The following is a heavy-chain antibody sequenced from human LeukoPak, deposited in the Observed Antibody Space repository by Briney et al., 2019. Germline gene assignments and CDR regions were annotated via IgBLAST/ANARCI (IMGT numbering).Heavy chain of an antibody. V-gene: IGHV4-59*11. CDR3: ARGAGWWDY. CDR1: GGPIRSHY. J-gene: IGHJ4*02. CDR2: ISYRGST. D-gene: IGHD2-15*01. Sequence: SDTLSLTCTVCGGPIRSHYWRWMRQPPGGGLEWIEYISYRGSTNYNPSLKSRVTLSLDPSKNQFSLTLTSVTAADTAVYYCARGAGWWDYWGQGTLVTVSS.